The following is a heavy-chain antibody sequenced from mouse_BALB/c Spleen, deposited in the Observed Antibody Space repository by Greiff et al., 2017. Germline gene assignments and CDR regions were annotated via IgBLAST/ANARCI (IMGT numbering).Heavy chain of an antibody. J-gene: IGHJ4*01. Sequence: EVQLQESGGGLVQPGGSRKLSCAASGFTFSSFGMHWVRQAPEKGLEWVAYISSGSSTNYYADTVKGRFTLSRDNPKNTLFLQMTSLRSEDTAMYYCARRPDYDEGDYYAMDYWGQGTSVTVSS. CDR1: GFTFSSFG. CDR3: ARRPDYDEGDYYAMDY. D-gene: IGHD2-4*01. CDR2: ISSGSSTN. V-gene: IGHV5-17*02.